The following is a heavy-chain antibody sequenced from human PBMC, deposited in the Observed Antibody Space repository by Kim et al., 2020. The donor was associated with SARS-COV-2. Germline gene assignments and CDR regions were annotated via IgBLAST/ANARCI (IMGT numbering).Heavy chain of an antibody. Sequence: SGSNNSTPSIKRRVTISVDKSKNQFSLKLRSVTAADTAVYYCARDRAMDVWGQGTTVTVSS. CDR3: ARDRAMDV. V-gene: IGHV4-4*02. CDR2: SGSN. J-gene: IGHJ6*02.